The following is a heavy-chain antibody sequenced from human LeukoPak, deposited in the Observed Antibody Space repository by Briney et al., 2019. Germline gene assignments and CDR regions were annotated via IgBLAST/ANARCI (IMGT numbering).Heavy chain of an antibody. CDR1: GFTFSSYG. J-gene: IGHJ4*02. V-gene: IGHV3-33*01. CDR3: ARDSSGYSASYFDY. Sequence: GRSLRRSCAAPGFTFSSYGMHWVRQAPGKGLEWVAVIWYDGSNKYYADSVKGRFTISRDSSKNTLYLQMNSLRAEDTAVYYCARDSSGYSASYFDYWGQGTLVTVSS. D-gene: IGHD3-22*01. CDR2: IWYDGSNK.